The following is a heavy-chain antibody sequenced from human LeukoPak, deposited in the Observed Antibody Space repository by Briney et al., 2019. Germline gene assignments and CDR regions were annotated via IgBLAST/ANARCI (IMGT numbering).Heavy chain of an antibody. Sequence: PSETLSLTCTVSGGSISGYYWTWIRQSAGKGLEWIGHIYSTGTNNYNPSLRSRVTLSVDTSKNQFSLKLRSVTAADTAVYYCAKPPTERAAGGTFDCWGQGALVTVSS. V-gene: IGHV4-4*07. CDR3: AKPPTERAAGGTFDC. J-gene: IGHJ4*02. CDR2: IYSTGTN. CDR1: GGSISGYY. D-gene: IGHD6-13*01.